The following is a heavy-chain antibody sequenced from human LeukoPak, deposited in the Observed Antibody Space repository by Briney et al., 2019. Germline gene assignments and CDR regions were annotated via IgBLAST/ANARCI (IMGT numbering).Heavy chain of an antibody. V-gene: IGHV1-69*05. CDR2: IIPIFGTA. CDR1: GGTFSSYA. D-gene: IGHD3-3*01. CDR3: ARDGVLRFLEWLSPTYYYYMDV. J-gene: IGHJ6*03. Sequence: SVKVPCKASGGTFSSYAISWVRQAPGQGLEWMGGIIPIFGTAHYAQKFQGRVTMTRDTVKSTVYMELSSVRSEDTAVYYRARDGVLRFLEWLSPTYYYYMDVWGKGTTVTVSS.